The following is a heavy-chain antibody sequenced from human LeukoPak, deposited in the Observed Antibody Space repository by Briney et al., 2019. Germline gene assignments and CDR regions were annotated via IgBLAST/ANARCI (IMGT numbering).Heavy chain of an antibody. V-gene: IGHV3-13*01. J-gene: IGHJ4*02. CDR3: ARGTLYSGSYYYFDY. D-gene: IGHD1-26*01. CDR1: GFTFSSYD. CDR2: IGTAGDT. Sequence: GGSLRLSCAASGFTFSSYDMHWVRQATGKGLEWVSAIGTAGDTYYPGSVKGRFTISRENAKNSLYLQMNSLRAGDTAVYYCARGTLYSGSYYYFDYWGQGTLVTVSS.